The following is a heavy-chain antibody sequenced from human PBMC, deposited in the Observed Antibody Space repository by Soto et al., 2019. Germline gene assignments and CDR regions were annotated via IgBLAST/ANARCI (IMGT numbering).Heavy chain of an antibody. CDR2: IYYSGST. CDR1: GGSISSGGYY. Sequence: SLTCTVSGGSISSGGYYWSWIRQHPGKGLEWIGYIYYSGSTYYNPSLKSRVTISVDTSKNQFSLKLSSVTAADTAVYYCARVDASSANWFDPWGQGTLVTVSS. CDR3: ARVDASSANWFDP. J-gene: IGHJ5*02. D-gene: IGHD3-22*01. V-gene: IGHV4-31*03.